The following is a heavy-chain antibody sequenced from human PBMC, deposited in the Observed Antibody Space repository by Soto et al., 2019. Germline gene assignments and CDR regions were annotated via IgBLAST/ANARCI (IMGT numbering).Heavy chain of an antibody. CDR3: TRDASRDSSARGWFDP. D-gene: IGHD6-13*01. Sequence: SGGSLRLSCAASGFTFRSFTMNWVRQAPGKGLEWVSTISSNSAYIYYTDALRGRFTISRDNAKNSLHLQMNSLRAEDTAVYYCTRDASRDSSARGWFDPWGPGTLVTVSS. CDR1: GFTFRSFT. V-gene: IGHV3-21*01. J-gene: IGHJ5*02. CDR2: ISSNSAYI.